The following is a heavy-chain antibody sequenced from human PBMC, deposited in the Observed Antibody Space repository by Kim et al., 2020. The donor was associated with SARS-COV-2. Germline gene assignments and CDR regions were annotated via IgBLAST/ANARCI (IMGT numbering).Heavy chain of an antibody. CDR3: AGPCGTGGVGCDH. CDR2: TYYRSKWYN. J-gene: IGHJ4*02. Sequence: SQTLSLTCAISGDEVSSNSAVWNWIRQSPSRGLEWLGRTYYRSKWYNEYAVPVKSRIAIDPDTSKNQISLQLNSVTAEDSAIYYCAGPCGTGGVGCDHWGQGTLVTVSS. V-gene: IGHV6-1*01. CDR1: GDEVSSNSAV. D-gene: IGHD1-1*01.